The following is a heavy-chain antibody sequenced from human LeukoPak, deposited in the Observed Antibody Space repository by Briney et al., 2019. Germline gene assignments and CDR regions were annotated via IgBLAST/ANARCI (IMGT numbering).Heavy chain of an antibody. Sequence: GRSLRLSCAASGFTFSTYGMHWVRQAPGKGLEWLALISYDGSNIYYADSVKGRFTISRDRSMNTLYLQMNSLRGEDTAVYFCAKDSSPAYFDYWGQGTLVTVSS. V-gene: IGHV3-30*18. CDR3: AKDSSPAYFDY. CDR1: GFTFSTYG. D-gene: IGHD6-6*01. CDR2: ISYDGSNI. J-gene: IGHJ4*02.